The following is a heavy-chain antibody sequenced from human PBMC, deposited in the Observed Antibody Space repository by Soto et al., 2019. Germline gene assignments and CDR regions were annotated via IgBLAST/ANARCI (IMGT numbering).Heavy chain of an antibody. V-gene: IGHV4-59*01. Sequence: SETLSLTCTVSGGPISSYYWSWIRQPPGKGLEWIGYIYYSGSTNYNPSLKSRVTISVDTSKNQFSLKLSSVTAADTAVYYCAGGYDFWSGYNTYYYYGMDVWGQGTTVTVSS. CDR3: AGGYDFWSGYNTYYYYGMDV. CDR1: GGPISSYY. J-gene: IGHJ6*02. D-gene: IGHD3-3*01. CDR2: IYYSGST.